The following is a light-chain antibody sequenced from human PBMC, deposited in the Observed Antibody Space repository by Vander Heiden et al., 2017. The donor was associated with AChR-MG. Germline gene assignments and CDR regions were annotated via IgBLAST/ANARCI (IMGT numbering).Light chain of an antibody. CDR1: QSISNY. CDR2: AAF. J-gene: IGKJ1*01. Sequence: EIQLTHTPSSLSASVGARVTITCPASQSISNYLSWYQQKPGKAPKLLIYAAFNLQSGVPERFTGSGLGTDFTLTISSLQPEDVATYYCQQDDSTPWTFGQGTKVEIK. CDR3: QQDDSTPWT. V-gene: IGKV1-39*01.